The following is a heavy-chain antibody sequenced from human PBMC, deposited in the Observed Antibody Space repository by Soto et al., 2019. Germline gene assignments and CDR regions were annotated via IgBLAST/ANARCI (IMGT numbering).Heavy chain of an antibody. J-gene: IGHJ5*02. Sequence: SETLSLTCTVSGGSISSGGYYWSWIRQHPGKGLEWIGYIYYSGSTYYNPSLKSRVTISVDTSKNQFSLKLSSVTAADTAVYYCARDSNRNWFDPWGQGTLVTVSS. CDR1: GGSISSGGYY. CDR3: ARDSNRNWFDP. CDR2: IYYSGST. V-gene: IGHV4-31*03.